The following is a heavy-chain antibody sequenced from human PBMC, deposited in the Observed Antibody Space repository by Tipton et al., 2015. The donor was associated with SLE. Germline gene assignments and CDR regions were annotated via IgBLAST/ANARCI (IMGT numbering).Heavy chain of an antibody. CDR1: GGSISSSSYY. Sequence: TLSLTCTVSGGSISSSSYYWSWIRQPPGKGLEWIGEINHSGSTNYNPSLKSRVTISVDTSKNQFSLKLSSVTAADTAVYYCARVPTQGYYYYMDVWGKGTTVTVSS. J-gene: IGHJ6*03. CDR3: ARVPTQGYYYYMDV. CDR2: INHSGST. V-gene: IGHV4-39*07.